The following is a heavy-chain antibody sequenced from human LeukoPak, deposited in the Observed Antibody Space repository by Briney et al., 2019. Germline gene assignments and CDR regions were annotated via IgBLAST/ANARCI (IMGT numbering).Heavy chain of an antibody. CDR2: ISAYNGNT. V-gene: IGHV1-18*01. CDR1: GYTFTSYA. CDR3: ARAAAAGTSAIGY. D-gene: IGHD6-13*01. J-gene: IGHJ4*02. Sequence: ASVKVSCKASGYTFTSYAMNWVRQAPGQGLEWMGWISAYNGNTNYAQKLQGRVIMTTDTSTSTAYMELRSLRSDDTAVYYCARAAAAGTSAIGYWGQGTLVTVSS.